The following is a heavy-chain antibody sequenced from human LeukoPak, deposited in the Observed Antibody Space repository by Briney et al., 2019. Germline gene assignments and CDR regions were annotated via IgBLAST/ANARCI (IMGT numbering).Heavy chain of an antibody. Sequence: GASVKVSCKASDYTFTSYGISWVRQAPGQGLEWMGWISAYNGNTNYAQKLQGRVTMTTDTSTSTAYMELRSLRSDDTAVYYCARVRERYYDSSPNPRPYYFDYWGQGTLVTVSS. V-gene: IGHV1-18*01. CDR3: ARVRERYYDSSPNPRPYYFDY. D-gene: IGHD3-22*01. J-gene: IGHJ4*02. CDR2: ISAYNGNT. CDR1: DYTFTSYG.